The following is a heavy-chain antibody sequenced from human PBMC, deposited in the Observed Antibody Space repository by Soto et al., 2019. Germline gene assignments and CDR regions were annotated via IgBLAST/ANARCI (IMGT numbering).Heavy chain of an antibody. CDR3: AKDLGEYSSSSVYNWFGP. D-gene: IGHD6-6*01. J-gene: IGHJ5*02. Sequence: EVQLLESGGGLVQPGGSMRLSCAASGFTFNSYAMSWVRQAPGQGLEWGSAISGSGGSTFYADSVKGRLTISRDNYKNTVYRQMNGLRAEEPAVYDCAKDLGEYSSSSVYNWFGPWGQGTLVTVAS. V-gene: IGHV3-23*01. CDR1: GFTFNSYA. CDR2: ISGSGGST.